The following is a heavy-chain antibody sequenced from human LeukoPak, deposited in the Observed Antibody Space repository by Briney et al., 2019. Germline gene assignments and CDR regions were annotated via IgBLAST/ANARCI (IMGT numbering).Heavy chain of an antibody. CDR3: AKSASYDSSGYYYYYYGMDV. CDR1: GFTFSSYA. J-gene: IGHJ6*02. Sequence: GGSLRLSCAASGFTFSSYAMSWVRQAPGEGLEWVSAISGSGGSTYYADSVKGRFTISRDNSKNTLYLQMNSLRAEDTAVYYCAKSASYDSSGYYYYYYGMDVWGQGTTVTVSS. V-gene: IGHV3-23*01. CDR2: ISGSGGST. D-gene: IGHD3-22*01.